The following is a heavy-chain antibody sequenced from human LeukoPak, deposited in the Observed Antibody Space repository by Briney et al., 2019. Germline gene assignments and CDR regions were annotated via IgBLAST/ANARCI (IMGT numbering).Heavy chain of an antibody. D-gene: IGHD4-17*01. CDR2: ISGSGGST. CDR3: AKGPTVVPTLFDY. Sequence: GGSLRLSCAASGFTFSSYSMNWVRQAPGEGLEWVSAISGSGGSTYYADSVKGRFTISRDNSKNTLYLQTNSLRAEDTAVYYCAKGPTVVPTLFDYWGQGTLVTVSS. CDR1: GFTFSSYS. J-gene: IGHJ4*02. V-gene: IGHV3-23*01.